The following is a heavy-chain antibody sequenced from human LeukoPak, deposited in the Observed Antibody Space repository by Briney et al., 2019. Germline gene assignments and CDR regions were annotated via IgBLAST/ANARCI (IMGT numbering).Heavy chain of an antibody. Sequence: GGSLRLSCAASGFTFSSYAMSWVRQAPGKGLEWVSAISGSGGSTYYADSVKGRFTISRDNSKNTLYLQMGSLRAEDMAVYYCTRGLAISTSGWYDTFDYWGQGALVTVSS. D-gene: IGHD6-19*01. CDR3: TRGLAISTSGWYDTFDY. CDR2: ISGSGGST. V-gene: IGHV3-23*01. J-gene: IGHJ4*02. CDR1: GFTFSSYA.